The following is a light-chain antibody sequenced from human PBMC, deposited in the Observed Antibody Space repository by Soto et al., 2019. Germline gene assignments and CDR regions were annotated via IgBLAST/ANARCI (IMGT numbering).Light chain of an antibody. J-gene: IGKJ1*01. V-gene: IGKV1-39*01. Sequence: DIQMTQSPSSLSASVGDRVTITCRASQSISSYLNWYQQKPGKAPKLLIYAASSLQSGVPSRFSGGGSGTDFTLTISSLQPEDFATYYCQQSYSTPRGTFGQGTKVDIK. CDR2: AAS. CDR1: QSISSY. CDR3: QQSYSTPRGT.